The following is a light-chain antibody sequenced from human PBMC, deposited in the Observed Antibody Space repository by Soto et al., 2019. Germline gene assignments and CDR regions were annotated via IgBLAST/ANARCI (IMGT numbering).Light chain of an antibody. Sequence: ENVLTQSPATLSLSPGDRATLSCRASQSVRSYLAWYQQQPGQAPRLLISDASNRATGVPARFSGSGSGTDFTLTISSLEHEAFSFYYYQRRRSRWTFGPGTKVEI. V-gene: IGKV3-11*01. CDR2: DAS. J-gene: IGKJ1*01. CDR1: QSVRSY. CDR3: QRRRSRWT.